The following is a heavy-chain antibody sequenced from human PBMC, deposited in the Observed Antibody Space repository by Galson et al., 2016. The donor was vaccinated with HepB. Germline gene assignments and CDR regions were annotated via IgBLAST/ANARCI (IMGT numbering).Heavy chain of an antibody. Sequence: LRLSCAASGFPFTKFWMHWFRQVPGKGPVWIARINSDDSDITYADSVKGRFTVSRDNAKNTVFLQMSSLRVEDTAVYYCARGHVANGHWGQGSMVIVSS. J-gene: IGHJ4*02. CDR1: GFPFTKFW. CDR3: ARGHVANGH. V-gene: IGHV3-74*03. CDR2: INSDDSDI. D-gene: IGHD2-21*01.